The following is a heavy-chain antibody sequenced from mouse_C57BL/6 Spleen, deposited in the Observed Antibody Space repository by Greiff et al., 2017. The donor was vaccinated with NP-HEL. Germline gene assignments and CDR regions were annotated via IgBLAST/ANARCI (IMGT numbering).Heavy chain of an antibody. CDR1: GYTFTDYN. Sequence: EVQLQQSGPELVKPGASVKIPCKASGYTFTDYNMDWVRQSHGKSLEWIGDINPNNGGTNYNQKFKGKATLTVDKSSSTAYMELRSLTSEDTAVYYCARIGYYPDYWGQGTTLTVSS. D-gene: IGHD2-2*01. CDR2: INPNNGGT. J-gene: IGHJ2*01. V-gene: IGHV1-18*01. CDR3: ARIGYYPDY.